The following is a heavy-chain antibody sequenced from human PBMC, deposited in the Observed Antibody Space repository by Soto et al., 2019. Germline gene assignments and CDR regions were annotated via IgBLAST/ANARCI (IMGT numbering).Heavy chain of an antibody. V-gene: IGHV4-59*01. CDR2: IYYSGST. CDR3: ARVEGTYYYDSRLRYYFDY. CDR1: GGSISSYY. D-gene: IGHD3-22*01. J-gene: IGHJ4*02. Sequence: NPSETLSLTCTVSGGSISSYYWSWIRQPPGKGLEWIGYIYYSGSTNYNPSLKSRVTISVDTSKNQFSLKLSSVTAADTAVYYCARVEGTYYYDSRLRYYFDYWGQGTLVTVSS.